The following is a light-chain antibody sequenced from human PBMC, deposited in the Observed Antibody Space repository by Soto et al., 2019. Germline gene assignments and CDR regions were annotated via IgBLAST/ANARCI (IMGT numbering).Light chain of an antibody. J-gene: IGKJ1*01. Sequence: DIQMTQSPSSLSASVGDRVTITCRASQSVSIYLNWYQQKPGKAPKLLIYTTSSLQSEVPSRFSGSGSGTDFTLTISSLQPEDFATYYCQQSYTTPPAFGQGTKVSVK. CDR3: QQSYTTPPA. CDR1: QSVSIY. CDR2: TTS. V-gene: IGKV1-39*01.